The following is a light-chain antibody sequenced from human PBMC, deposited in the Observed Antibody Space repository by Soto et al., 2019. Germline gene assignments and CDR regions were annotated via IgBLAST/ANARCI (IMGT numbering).Light chain of an antibody. CDR2: GAS. CDR3: LQYNNWLLP. J-gene: IGKJ4*01. Sequence: EIVMTQSPATLSVSPGERATLSCRASQTVRDNLAWYKQTSGRAPRLLIYGASIRATGIPARFSGSGSGTWFTRTISIRQSEGFAIYLCLQYNNWLLPCGGGTKGEIK. CDR1: QTVRDN. V-gene: IGKV3D-15*03.